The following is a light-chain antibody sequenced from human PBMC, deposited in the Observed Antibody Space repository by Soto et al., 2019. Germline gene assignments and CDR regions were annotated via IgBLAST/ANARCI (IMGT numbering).Light chain of an antibody. J-gene: IGLJ2*01. CDR2: DVS. V-gene: IGLV2-14*01. Sequence: QSALTPPASVSGSPGQSITISCTGTSSDDGGYNYVSWNQQHSGKAPNLMIYDVSNRPSGVSNSFSGSKSGNTASLIISGLRAEYGADYYCSSYTSSSTLVFGGGTKLTVL. CDR3: SSYTSSSTLV. CDR1: SSDDGGYNY.